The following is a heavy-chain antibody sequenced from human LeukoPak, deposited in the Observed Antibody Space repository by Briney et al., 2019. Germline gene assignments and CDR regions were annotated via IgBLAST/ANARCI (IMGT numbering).Heavy chain of an antibody. CDR3: TRDQMNY. D-gene: IGHD5-24*01. CDR1: GFTVSRNY. Sequence: GGSPRLSCTASGFTVSRNYMLWVRQAPGKGLEWVSLIFSNGDTHYADSVKGRFTISRDTSKNTVSLQMNSLRVEDTAIYYCTRDQMNYWGQGTLVTVSS. V-gene: IGHV3-53*01. J-gene: IGHJ4*02. CDR2: IFSNGDT.